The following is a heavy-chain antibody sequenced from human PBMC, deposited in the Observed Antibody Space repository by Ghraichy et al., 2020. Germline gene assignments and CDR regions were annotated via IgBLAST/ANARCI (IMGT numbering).Heavy chain of an antibody. V-gene: IGHV3-30*18. J-gene: IGHJ4*02. CDR2: ISYDGSNK. CDR1: GFTFSSYG. CDR3: AKTPDY. Sequence: GGSLRLSCAASGFTFSSYGMHWVRQAPGKGLEWVAVISYDGSNKYYADSVKGRFTISRDNSKNTLYLQTNSLRAEDTAVYYCAKTPDYWGQGTLVTVSS.